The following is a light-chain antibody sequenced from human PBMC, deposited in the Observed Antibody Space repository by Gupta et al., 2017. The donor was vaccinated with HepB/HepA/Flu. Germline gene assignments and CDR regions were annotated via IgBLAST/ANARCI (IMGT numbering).Light chain of an antibody. Sequence: QSVLTQPPSASATPGQRVTISCSGSTSNIGSNFVSWYQQVPGSAPKLLIYSNNQRPSGVPDRFPGSKSGTSASLAISGLQSDDEADYYCAAWDDSLSGPNWVFGGGTKVTV. J-gene: IGLJ3*02. V-gene: IGLV1-44*01. CDR2: SNN. CDR3: AAWDDSLSGPNWV. CDR1: TSNIGSNF.